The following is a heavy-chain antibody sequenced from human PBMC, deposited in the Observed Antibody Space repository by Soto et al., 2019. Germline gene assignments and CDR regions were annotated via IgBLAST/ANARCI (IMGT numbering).Heavy chain of an antibody. Sequence: SETLSLTCTVSGGSISSSSYYWGWIRQPPGKGLEWIGSIYYSGSTYYNPSLKSRVTISVDTSKNQFSLKLSSVTAADTAVYYCVGRGGWFDYWGQGTLVTVSS. D-gene: IGHD2-15*01. CDR2: IYYSGST. V-gene: IGHV4-39*01. CDR1: GGSISSSSYY. J-gene: IGHJ4*02. CDR3: VGRGGWFDY.